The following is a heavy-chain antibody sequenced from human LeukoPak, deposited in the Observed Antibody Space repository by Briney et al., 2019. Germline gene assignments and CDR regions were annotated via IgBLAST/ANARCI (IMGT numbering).Heavy chain of an antibody. CDR1: GFTFSSYW. D-gene: IGHD3-3*01. V-gene: IGHV3-21*01. CDR3: ARDKGTEGLLPRGDWYFDL. J-gene: IGHJ2*01. Sequence: GRSLRLSCAASGFTFSSYWMHWVRQAPGKGLEWVSSIRASSTYIYYAGSVKGRFTISRDNAKNSLFLQMNSLRAEDTAVYYCARDKGTEGLLPRGDWYFDLWGRGTLVTVSS. CDR2: IRASSTYI.